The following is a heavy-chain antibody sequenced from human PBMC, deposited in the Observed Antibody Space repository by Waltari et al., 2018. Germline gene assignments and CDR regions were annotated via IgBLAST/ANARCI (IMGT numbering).Heavy chain of an antibody. CDR3: ARAGSIVVVPAAPRRPYYFDY. D-gene: IGHD2-2*01. CDR1: GGSFSGYY. J-gene: IGHJ4*02. CDR2: INHSGRT. Sequence: QVQLQQWGAGLLKPSETLSLTCAVYGGSFSGYYWSWIRQPPGKGLGWMGEINHSGRTNYNPSLKSRVTISVDTSKNQFSLKLSSVTAADTAVYYCARAGSIVVVPAAPRRPYYFDYWGQGTLVTVSS. V-gene: IGHV4-34*01.